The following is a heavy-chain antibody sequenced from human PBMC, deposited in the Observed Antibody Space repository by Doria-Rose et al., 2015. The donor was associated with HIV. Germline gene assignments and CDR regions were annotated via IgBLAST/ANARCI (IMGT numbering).Heavy chain of an antibody. D-gene: IGHD6-13*01. CDR2: IFSDDER. V-gene: IGHV2-26*01. CDR3: ARIKSSRWYHKYYFDF. Sequence: TLKESGPVLVKPTEALTLTCTVSGVSLSSPGMGVSWIRQPPGKDPEWLANIFSDDERSYKTSMKSRLPISRSTSKSQVVLTMTDMDPVDTATYYCARIKSSRWYHKYYFDFWGQGTLVIVSA. CDR1: GVSLSSPGMG. J-gene: IGHJ4*02.